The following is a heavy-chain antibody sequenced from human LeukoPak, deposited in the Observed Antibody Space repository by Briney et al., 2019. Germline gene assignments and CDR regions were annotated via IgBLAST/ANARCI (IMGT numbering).Heavy chain of an antibody. Sequence: NPGGSLRLSCAASGFTFSSYSMNWVRQAPGKGLEWVSSISSSSSYIYYADSVKGRFTISRDNAKNSLYLQMNSLRAEGTAVYYCASRIRPDSSGYTLAHWGQGTLVTVSS. CDR3: ASRIRPDSSGYTLAH. D-gene: IGHD3-22*01. V-gene: IGHV3-21*01. J-gene: IGHJ4*02. CDR1: GFTFSSYS. CDR2: ISSSSSYI.